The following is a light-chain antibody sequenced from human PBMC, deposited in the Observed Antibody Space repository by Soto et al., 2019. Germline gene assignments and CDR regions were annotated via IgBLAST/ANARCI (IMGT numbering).Light chain of an antibody. CDR2: GAS. V-gene: IGKV3-15*01. Sequence: DIVMTQSPATLSVSPGERVTLSCRASESISSKLAWYQQKPGQAPSLLMYGASTRATGIPARFSGSGSGTEFTLTISSLQSEDFAVYYCQQYNTWSSITFGQGTRLEIK. CDR1: ESISSK. CDR3: QQYNTWSSIT. J-gene: IGKJ5*01.